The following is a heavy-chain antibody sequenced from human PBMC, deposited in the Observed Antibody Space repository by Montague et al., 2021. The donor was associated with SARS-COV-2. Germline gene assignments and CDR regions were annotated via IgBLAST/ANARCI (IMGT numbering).Heavy chain of an antibody. CDR1: GYSISSSNYY. CDR2: IYYTGNT. CDR3: ARGLLEPLDY. Sequence: SETLSLTCTVSGYSISSSNYYWGWIRQPPGKGLEWIATIYYTGNTYYSPSLKSRVTISVDRSNNQVSLKLSSVTAADTAVYYCARGLLEPLDYWGQGTLVTVSS. D-gene: IGHD1-14*01. J-gene: IGHJ4*02. V-gene: IGHV4-39*01.